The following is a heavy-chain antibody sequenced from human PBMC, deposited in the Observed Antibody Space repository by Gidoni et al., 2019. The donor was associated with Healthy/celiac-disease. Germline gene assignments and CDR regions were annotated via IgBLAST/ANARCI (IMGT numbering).Heavy chain of an antibody. CDR1: GFTFDDYA. D-gene: IGHD6-13*01. J-gene: IGHJ4*02. CDR3: AKGGSYSSLGPFDY. V-gene: IGHV3-9*01. CDR2: ISWNSGSI. Sequence: EVQLVESGGGLVQPGRSLRLSCAASGFTFDDYAMHWVRQAPGKGLEWVSGISWNSGSIGYADSVKGRFTISRDNAKNSLYLQMNSLRAEDTALYYCAKGGSYSSLGPFDYWGQGTLVTVSS.